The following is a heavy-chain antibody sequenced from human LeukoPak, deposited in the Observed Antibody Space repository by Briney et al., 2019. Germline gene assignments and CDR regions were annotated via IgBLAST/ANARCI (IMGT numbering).Heavy chain of an antibody. Sequence: GGSLRLSCAASGFTFSSYGMHWVRQAPGKGLEWVAVISYDGSNKYYADSVKGRFTISRDNSKNTLYLQMNSLRAEDTAVYYCAKDPAEMATMFYFWGQGTLVTVSS. D-gene: IGHD5-24*01. CDR3: AKDPAEMATMFYF. V-gene: IGHV3-30*18. CDR1: GFTFSSYG. J-gene: IGHJ4*02. CDR2: ISYDGSNK.